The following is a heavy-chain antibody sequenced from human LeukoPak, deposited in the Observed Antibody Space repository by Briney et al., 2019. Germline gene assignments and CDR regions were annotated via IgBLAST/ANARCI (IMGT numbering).Heavy chain of an antibody. CDR2: MNQDGNEK. V-gene: IGHV3-7*05. J-gene: IGHJ3*02. Sequence: GVAVRLSCAASGFTFSSYWMSWVRQAPGTGLEWVANMNQDGNEKYYLDSVKGRFTISRDNAKHSPYPQMNSLRAEDTAVYYCASPRGWHGYGAFDIWGQATMVTVSS. CDR3: ASPRGWHGYGAFDI. CDR1: GFTFSSYW. D-gene: IGHD6-19*01.